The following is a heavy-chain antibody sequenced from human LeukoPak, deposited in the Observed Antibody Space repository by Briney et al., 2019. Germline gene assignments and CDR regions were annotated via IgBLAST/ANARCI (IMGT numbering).Heavy chain of an antibody. D-gene: IGHD3-10*01. Sequence: SETLSLTCTVSGYSISSGYYWGWIRQPPGKGLEWIGSIYHSGSTNYNPSLKSRVTISVDTSKNQFSLKLSSVTAADTAVYYCAREDGSGTYYRDYWGQGTPVTVSS. CDR2: IYHSGST. J-gene: IGHJ4*02. CDR1: GYSISSGYY. V-gene: IGHV4-38-2*02. CDR3: AREDGSGTYYRDY.